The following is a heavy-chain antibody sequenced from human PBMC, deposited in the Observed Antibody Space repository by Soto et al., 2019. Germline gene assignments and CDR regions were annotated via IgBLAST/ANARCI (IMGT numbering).Heavy chain of an antibody. J-gene: IGHJ6*02. CDR2: IFSDNER. Sequence: ESGPTLVNPTAPLTLTCTVSGFSLTTGKMGVSWIRQPPGKALEWLAHIFSDNERSYSTSLQGRLTISKDTSGSQVVLSMTNVDPVDTATYYCARMNVDSYQFYYAMDVWGQGTTVTVSS. D-gene: IGHD4-17*01. CDR3: ARMNVDSYQFYYAMDV. V-gene: IGHV2-26*01. CDR1: GFSLTTGKMG.